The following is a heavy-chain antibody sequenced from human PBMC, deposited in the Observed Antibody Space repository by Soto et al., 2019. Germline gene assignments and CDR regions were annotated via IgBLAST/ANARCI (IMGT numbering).Heavy chain of an antibody. CDR3: ARGVYYDSSGYYKVYYFDY. CDR2: ISAYNGNT. V-gene: IGHV1-18*01. Sequence: QVQLVQSGAEVKKPGASVKVSCKASGYTFTSYGITWVRQAPGQGLERMGWISAYNGNTNYAQKLQGRVTMTTDTSTSTAYMELRSLRSYDTAVYSCARGVYYDSSGYYKVYYFDYWGQGTLVTVSA. D-gene: IGHD3-22*01. CDR1: GYTFTSYG. J-gene: IGHJ4*02.